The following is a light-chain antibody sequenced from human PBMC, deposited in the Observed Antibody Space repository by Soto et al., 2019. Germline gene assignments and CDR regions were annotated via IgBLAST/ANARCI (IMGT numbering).Light chain of an antibody. V-gene: IGLV1-44*01. CDR1: SSNIGSNT. CDR3: AAWDDGLNVVV. Sequence: QLVLTQPPSASGTPGQRVTISCSGSSSNIGSNTVNWYQQLSGTAPKLLIYSNNQRPSGVPDRCSGYKSGTSAALAIGGLHSEDESDYYCAAWDDGLNVVVFGGGTKLT. CDR2: SNN. J-gene: IGLJ2*01.